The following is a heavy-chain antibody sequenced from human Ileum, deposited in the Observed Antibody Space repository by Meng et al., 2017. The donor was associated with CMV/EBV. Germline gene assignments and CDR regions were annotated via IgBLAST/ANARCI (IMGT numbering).Heavy chain of an antibody. D-gene: IGHD1-26*01. CDR1: GYSFTTYA. Sequence: ASVKVSCKASGYSFTTYAITWVRQAPGQGLESMGWISAYNGNTNYAQKFQGRVTMTTDTSTSTAYMELRSLRSDDTAVYFCAINLARGRYFEYYFDYWGQGTLVTVSS. J-gene: IGHJ4*02. CDR2: ISAYNGNT. V-gene: IGHV1-18*01. CDR3: AINLARGRYFEYYFDY.